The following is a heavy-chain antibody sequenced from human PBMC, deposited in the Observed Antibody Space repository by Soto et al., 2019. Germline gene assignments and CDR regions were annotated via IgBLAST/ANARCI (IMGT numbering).Heavy chain of an antibody. D-gene: IGHD2-2*01. V-gene: IGHV3-9*01. CDR2: ISWNSGSI. Sequence: EVQLVESGGGLVQPGRSLRLSCAASGFTFDDYAMHWVRQAPGKGLEWVSGISWNSGSIGYADSVKGPFTISRDNAKNSLYLQMNSLRAEDTALYYCAKTIGGCSSTSCSPFDYWGQGTLVTVSS. CDR1: GFTFDDYA. J-gene: IGHJ4*02. CDR3: AKTIGGCSSTSCSPFDY.